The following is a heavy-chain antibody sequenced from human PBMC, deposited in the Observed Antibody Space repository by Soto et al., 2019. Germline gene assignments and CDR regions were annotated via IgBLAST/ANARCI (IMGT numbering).Heavy chain of an antibody. D-gene: IGHD2-2*01. CDR3: ARGPSNIVVVPAATGNFDY. CDR2: ISYDGSNK. V-gene: IGHV3-30*03. CDR1: GLSFSSYG. J-gene: IGHJ4*02. Sequence: GGSLRLSCADSGLSFSSYGMHWVRQAPGEGLEWVAAISYDGSNKNYLASVEGRFTISRDNSKNTLYLQMNALRPEDTAVYYCARGPSNIVVVPAATGNFDYWGQGTLVTVSS.